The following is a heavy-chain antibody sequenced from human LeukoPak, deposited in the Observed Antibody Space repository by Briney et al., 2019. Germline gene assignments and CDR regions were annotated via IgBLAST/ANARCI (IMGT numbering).Heavy chain of an antibody. Sequence: SETLSLTCTVSGGSISSYYWSWIRQPPGKGLEWIGYIYYSGSTNYNPSLKSRVTISVDTSKNQFSLKLSPVTAADTAVYYCASQSGYQLPSTFDYWGQGTLVTVSS. CDR3: ASQSGYQLPSTFDY. CDR1: GGSISSYY. D-gene: IGHD2-2*01. CDR2: IYYSGST. V-gene: IGHV4-59*08. J-gene: IGHJ4*02.